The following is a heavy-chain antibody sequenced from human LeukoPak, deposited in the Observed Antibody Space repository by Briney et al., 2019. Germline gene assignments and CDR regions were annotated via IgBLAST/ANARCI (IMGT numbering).Heavy chain of an antibody. CDR2: ISAYNGNT. Sequence: ASVKVSCKASGYTFTSYGISWVRQAPGQGLEWVGRISAYNGNTNYAQKLQGRVTMTTDTSTSTAYMELRSMRSDDTAVYYCARPTDRWELQFDYWGQGTLVTVSS. CDR3: ARPTDRWELQFDY. CDR1: GYTFTSYG. V-gene: IGHV1-18*01. D-gene: IGHD1-26*01. J-gene: IGHJ4*02.